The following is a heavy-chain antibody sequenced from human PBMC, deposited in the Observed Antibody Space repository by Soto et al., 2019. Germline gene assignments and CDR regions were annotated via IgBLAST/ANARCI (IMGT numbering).Heavy chain of an antibody. CDR3: ARSSGWDFDY. D-gene: IGHD6-19*01. J-gene: IGHJ4*02. CDR1: GDSLNNYY. CDR2: IYYSGST. Sequence: LSLTCTVSGDSLNNYYWTWVRQPPGKSLEWIGYIYYSGSTNYNPSLKSRVTISVDTSKNQFSLNLISVTAADTAVYYCARSSGWDFDYWGQGTLVTVSS. V-gene: IGHV4-59*01.